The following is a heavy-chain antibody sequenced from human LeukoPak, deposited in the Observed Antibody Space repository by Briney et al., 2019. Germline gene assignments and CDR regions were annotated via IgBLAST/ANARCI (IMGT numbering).Heavy chain of an antibody. CDR3: AREYYDILTGYKFVP. D-gene: IGHD3-9*01. CDR1: GGTFSSYA. CDR2: IIPIFGTA. Sequence: SVEVSCKASGGTFSSYAISWVRQAPGQGLEWMGGIIPIFGTANYAQKFQGRVTITADESTSTAYMELSSLRSEDTAVYYCAREYYDILTGYKFVPWGQGTLVTVSS. J-gene: IGHJ5*02. V-gene: IGHV1-69*13.